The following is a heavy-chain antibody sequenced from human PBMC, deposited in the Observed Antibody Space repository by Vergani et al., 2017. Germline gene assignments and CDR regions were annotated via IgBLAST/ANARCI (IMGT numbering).Heavy chain of an antibody. CDR3: ARDRMVYGSGSNRVWYFDL. V-gene: IGHV4-31*03. D-gene: IGHD3-10*01. CDR1: GGSISSYY. CDR2: IYYSGST. J-gene: IGHJ2*01. Sequence: QVQLQESGPGLVKPSETLCLTCTVSGGSISSYYWSWIRQHPGKGLEWIGYIYYSGSTYYNPSLKSRVTISVDTSKNQFSLKLSSVTAADTAVYYCARDRMVYGSGSNRVWYFDLWGRGTLVTVSS.